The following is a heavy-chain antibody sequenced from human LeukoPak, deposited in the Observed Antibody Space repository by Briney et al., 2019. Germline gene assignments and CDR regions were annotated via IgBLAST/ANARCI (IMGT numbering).Heavy chain of an antibody. CDR1: GFTFSSYS. V-gene: IGHV3-21*01. CDR2: ISSSSSYI. D-gene: IGHD2-2*02. CDR3: ARAGSISPTDY. J-gene: IGHJ4*02. Sequence: GGSLRLSCAASGFTFSSYSMNWVRQAPGKGLEWVSSISSSSSYIYYADSVKGRFTISRDNAKNSLYLQMNSLRAEDTAVYYCARAGSISPTDYWGQGTLVTVSS.